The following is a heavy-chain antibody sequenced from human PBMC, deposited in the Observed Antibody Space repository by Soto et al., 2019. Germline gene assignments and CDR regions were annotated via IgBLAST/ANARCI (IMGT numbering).Heavy chain of an antibody. Sequence: AGGSLRLSCSASGFTFSSYAMHWVRQAPGKGLEYVSAISSNGGSTYYADSVKGRFTISRDNSKNTLYLQMSSLRAEDTAVYYCVKGSGYYYDSSGYYKPHDYYGMDVWGQGTTVTVSS. CDR3: VKGSGYYYDSSGYYKPHDYYGMDV. D-gene: IGHD3-22*01. V-gene: IGHV3-64D*06. CDR2: ISSNGGST. J-gene: IGHJ6*02. CDR1: GFTFSSYA.